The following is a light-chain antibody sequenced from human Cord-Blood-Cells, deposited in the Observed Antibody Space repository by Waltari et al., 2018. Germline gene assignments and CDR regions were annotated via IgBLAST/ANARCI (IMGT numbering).Light chain of an antibody. Sequence: QSALPQPASVSGSPGQSITISCTGTSSDVGSYNLVSWYQQHPGKPPKLMIYEGSKRPSGVSNRFSGSKSGNTASLTISGLQAEDEADYYCCSYAGSYVFGTGTKVTVL. CDR1: SSDVGSYNL. V-gene: IGLV2-23*01. CDR2: EGS. J-gene: IGLJ1*01. CDR3: CSYAGSYV.